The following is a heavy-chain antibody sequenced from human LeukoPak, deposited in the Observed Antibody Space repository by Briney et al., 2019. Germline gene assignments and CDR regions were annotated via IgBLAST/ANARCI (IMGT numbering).Heavy chain of an antibody. CDR1: GYTFTGYY. V-gene: IGHV1-2*02. Sequence: ASVKVSCKASGYTFTGYYMHWVRQAPGQGLEWMGWINPNSGGTNYAQKFQGRVTMTRDTSISTAYMELSRLRSDDTAVYYWARDATYSSGWYIDPWGQGTLVTVSS. J-gene: IGHJ5*02. D-gene: IGHD6-19*01. CDR3: ARDATYSSGWYIDP. CDR2: INPNSGGT.